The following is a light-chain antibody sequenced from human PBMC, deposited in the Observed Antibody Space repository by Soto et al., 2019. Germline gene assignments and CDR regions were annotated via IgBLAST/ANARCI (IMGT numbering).Light chain of an antibody. CDR1: QSVTNN. Sequence: EIVLTQSPATLSLSPGERATLSCRASQSVTNNLVWYQQKPGQAPRLLIFYASNRATGVPARFSGSGFGTDFTLTISSLEPEDFAVYYCQQRVNWPLFSFGPGTKLDI. J-gene: IGKJ3*01. V-gene: IGKV3-11*01. CDR3: QQRVNWPLFS. CDR2: YAS.